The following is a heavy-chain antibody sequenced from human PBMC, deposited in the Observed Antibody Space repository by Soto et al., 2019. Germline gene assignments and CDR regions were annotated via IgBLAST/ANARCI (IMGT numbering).Heavy chain of an antibody. CDR3: ARDLKPFGVVILRCGVDV. Sequence: ASVKVSCKASGGTFSSYAISWVRQAPGQGLEWMGGIIPIFGTANYAQKFQGRVTITADKSTSTAYMELSSLRSEDTAVYYCARDLKPFGVVILRCGVDVWGQGTTVTVSS. CDR2: IIPIFGTA. D-gene: IGHD3-3*01. V-gene: IGHV1-69*06. CDR1: GGTFSSYA. J-gene: IGHJ6*02.